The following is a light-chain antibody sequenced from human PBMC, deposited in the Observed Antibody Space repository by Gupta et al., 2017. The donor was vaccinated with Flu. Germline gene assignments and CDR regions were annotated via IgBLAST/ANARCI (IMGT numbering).Light chain of an antibody. CDR2: SNN. J-gene: IGLJ2*01. V-gene: IGLV1-44*01. Sequence: QTVLPQPPSASGTPGQRATISCSGSSSNIGSNPVNWYQQLPGTAPKLLIYSNNQRPSGVPDRFSGSKSGTSASLAISGLQSEDEADYYCAAWDDSLNGLVFGGGTKLTVL. CDR3: AAWDDSLNGLV. CDR1: SSNIGSNP.